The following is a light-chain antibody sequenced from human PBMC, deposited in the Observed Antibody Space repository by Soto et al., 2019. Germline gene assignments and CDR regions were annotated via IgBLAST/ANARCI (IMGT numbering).Light chain of an antibody. Sequence: LTQPASVSGSPGQSITISCTGTSSDVGGNKYVSWYQQYPGKVPKLLINKVSNRPSGVSNRFSGSKSGNTASLTISGLLAEDEADYFCTSSTSDSIYVFGNGTKVTVL. V-gene: IGLV2-14*01. CDR1: SSDVGGNKY. CDR2: KVS. J-gene: IGLJ1*01. CDR3: TSSTSDSIYV.